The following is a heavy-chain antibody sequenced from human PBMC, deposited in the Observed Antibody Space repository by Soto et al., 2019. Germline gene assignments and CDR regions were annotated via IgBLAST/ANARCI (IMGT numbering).Heavy chain of an antibody. V-gene: IGHV1-46*03. CDR1: GYTFTSYY. D-gene: IGHD4-4*01. CDR3: ARESSGYSNYPYYYYYMDV. CDR2: INPSGGST. J-gene: IGHJ6*03. Sequence: ASVKVSCKASGYTFTSYYMHWVRQAPGQGLEWMGIINPSGGSTSYAQKFQGRVTMTRDTSTSTVYMELSSLRSEDTAVYYCARESSGYSNYPYYYYYMDVWGKGTTVTVSS.